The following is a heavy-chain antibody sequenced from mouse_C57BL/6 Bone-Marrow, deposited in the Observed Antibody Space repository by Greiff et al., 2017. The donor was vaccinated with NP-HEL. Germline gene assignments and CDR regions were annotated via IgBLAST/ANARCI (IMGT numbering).Heavy chain of an antibody. CDR1: GFTFSDYY. CDR2: ISNGGGST. Sequence: EVNVVESGGGLVQPGGSLKLSCAASGFTFSDYYMYWVRQTPEKGLEWVAYISNGGGSTYYPDTVKGRVTLSRDNAKNTLYLQLSRLKSEDTAMYYCARSDYGFDDWGQGTTLTVSS. D-gene: IGHD2-4*01. CDR3: ARSDYGFDD. J-gene: IGHJ2*01. V-gene: IGHV5-12*01.